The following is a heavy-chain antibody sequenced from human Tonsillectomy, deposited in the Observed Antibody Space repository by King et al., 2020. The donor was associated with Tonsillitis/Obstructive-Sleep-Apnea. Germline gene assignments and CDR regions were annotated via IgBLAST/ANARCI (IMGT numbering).Heavy chain of an antibody. D-gene: IGHD1-1*01. V-gene: IGHV4-59*01. J-gene: IGHJ3*02. CDR3: AREPNDLSAFDI. CDR1: GGSISSYY. CDR2: ISFTGST. Sequence: QLQESGPGLVKPSETLSLTCTVSGGSISSYYWNWIRQPPGKGLEWIGFISFTGSTNYNPSLKSRVTISVDTSKNQFSLKLSSVTAADTAVYYCAREPNDLSAFDIWSQGTMVTVS.